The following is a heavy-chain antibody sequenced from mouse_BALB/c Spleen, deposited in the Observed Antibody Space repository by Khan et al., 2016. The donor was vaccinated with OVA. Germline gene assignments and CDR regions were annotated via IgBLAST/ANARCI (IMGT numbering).Heavy chain of an antibody. D-gene: IGHD2-1*01. CDR1: GFTFSSYT. Sequence: EVELVESGGDLVKPGGSLKLSCAASGFTFSSYTMSWVRQTPEKRLEWVATISSGGSYTYYPDSVKGRFTISRDNAKNNLYLQMNSLKSEDTAMYYCTRDRHGNYGGWVAYWGQGTLVTVSA. V-gene: IGHV5-6-4*01. CDR2: ISSGGSYT. CDR3: TRDRHGNYGGWVAY. J-gene: IGHJ3*01.